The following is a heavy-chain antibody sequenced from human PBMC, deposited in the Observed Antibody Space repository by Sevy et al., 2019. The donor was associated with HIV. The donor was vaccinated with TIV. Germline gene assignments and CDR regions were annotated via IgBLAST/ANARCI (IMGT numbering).Heavy chain of an antibody. Sequence: GGSLRLSCAAPGFIFSGYWMTWVRQAPGKGLEWVANIKFDGSEKHYVDSVKGRFTISRDNAKNSLFLQMNSLRAADTAVYYCATGRYCSGGGCYIDYWGQGTLVTVSS. CDR2: IKFDGSEK. V-gene: IGHV3-7*01. CDR3: ATGRYCSGGGCYIDY. J-gene: IGHJ4*02. D-gene: IGHD2-15*01. CDR1: GFIFSGYW.